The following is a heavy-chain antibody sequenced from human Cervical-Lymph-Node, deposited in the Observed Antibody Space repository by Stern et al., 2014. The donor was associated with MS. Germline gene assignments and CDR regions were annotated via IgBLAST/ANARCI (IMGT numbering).Heavy chain of an antibody. D-gene: IGHD3-16*02. CDR2: ISTCSASI. CDR1: GFSFSSYS. J-gene: IGHJ6*02. CDR3: ASGRDYIWGSYRLSMDV. V-gene: IGHV3-21*01. Sequence: EDQLVESGGGLVKPGGSLRLSCAASGFSFSSYSMNWVRQAPGKGLEWVSSISTCSASIYYADSVKGRFTISRDNAKNSLFLQMNSLRAEDTAIYYCASGRDYIWGSYRLSMDVWGQGTTVTVSS.